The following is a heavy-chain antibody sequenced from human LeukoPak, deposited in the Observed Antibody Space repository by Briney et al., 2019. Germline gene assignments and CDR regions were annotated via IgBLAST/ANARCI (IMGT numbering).Heavy chain of an antibody. V-gene: IGHV3-9*01. Sequence: GGSLRLSCAASEFTFDDYAMHWVRQAPGKGLEWVSGISWNSGTIAYADSVKGRFTISRHNAKRSLYLQMNSLRAEDTAVYYCARDLGGYGDYGTNFDYWGQGTLVTVSS. D-gene: IGHD4-17*01. CDR3: ARDLGGYGDYGTNFDY. CDR1: EFTFDDYA. CDR2: ISWNSGTI. J-gene: IGHJ4*02.